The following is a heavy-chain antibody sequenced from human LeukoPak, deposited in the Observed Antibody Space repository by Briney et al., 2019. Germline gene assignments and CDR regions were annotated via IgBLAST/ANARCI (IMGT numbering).Heavy chain of an antibody. D-gene: IGHD3-22*01. J-gene: IGHJ4*02. CDR2: ISAYNGNT. Sequence: ASVKVSCKASGYTFTSYGISWGRQAPGQGLEWMGWISAYNGNTNYAQKLQGRVTMTTDTSTSTAYMELRSLRSDDTAVYYCARDREGYYDSSGYANFDYWGQGTLVTVSS. CDR3: ARDREGYYDSSGYANFDY. CDR1: GYTFTSYG. V-gene: IGHV1-18*01.